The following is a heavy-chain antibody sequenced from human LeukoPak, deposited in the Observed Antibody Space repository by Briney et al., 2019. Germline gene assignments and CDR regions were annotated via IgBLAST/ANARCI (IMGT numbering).Heavy chain of an antibody. Sequence: SETLSLTPALSRYSPTSGTSWAWIRQPPGKGLEWIGTIYRSGTTYYNPPLKSRVTISADTSKNQFSLKLSSVTAADTALYYCARTSTGTTDSIDYWGQGTLVTVSS. CDR1: RYSPTSGTS. D-gene: IGHD1-7*01. V-gene: IGHV4-38-2*01. CDR3: ARTSTGTTDSIDY. J-gene: IGHJ4*02. CDR2: IYRSGTT.